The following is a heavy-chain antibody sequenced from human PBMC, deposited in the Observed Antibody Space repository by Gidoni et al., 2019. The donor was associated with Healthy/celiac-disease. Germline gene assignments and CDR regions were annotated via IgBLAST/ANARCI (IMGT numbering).Heavy chain of an antibody. CDR3: ARDPVSSGWYPYYYYGMDV. V-gene: IGHV4-59*01. D-gene: IGHD6-19*01. CDR2: IYYSGST. CDR1: GGSISSYY. J-gene: IGHJ6*02. Sequence: QVQLQESGPGLVKPSETLSLTCTVAGGSISSYYWSWIRQPPGKGLEWIGYIYYSGSTKYNPSLKSRVTISVDTSKNQFSLKLSSVTAADTAVYYCARDPVSSGWYPYYYYGMDVWGQGTTVTVSS.